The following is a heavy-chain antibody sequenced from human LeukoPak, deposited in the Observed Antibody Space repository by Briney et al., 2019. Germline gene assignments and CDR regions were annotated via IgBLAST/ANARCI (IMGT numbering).Heavy chain of an antibody. Sequence: SETLSLTCTVSGYSFSSGYYWGWVRQPPGKGPEWIGSISHRGIPYSNPSLTSRVTISVDASKNQFSVKLRSVTAADTAVYYCARESAVGSAYFDYWGQGSLVTVSS. D-gene: IGHD1-26*01. V-gene: IGHV4-38-2*02. CDR2: ISHRGIP. CDR3: ARESAVGSAYFDY. CDR1: GYSFSSGYY. J-gene: IGHJ4*02.